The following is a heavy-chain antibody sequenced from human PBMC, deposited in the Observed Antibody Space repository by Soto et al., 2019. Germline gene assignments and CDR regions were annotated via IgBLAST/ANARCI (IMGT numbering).Heavy chain of an antibody. V-gene: IGHV3-30-3*01. CDR1: GFTFSSYA. CDR3: ARGAFLIAVADIDY. Sequence: GGSLRLSCAASGFTFSSYAMHWVRQSPGKGLEWVAVISYDGSNKYYADSVKGRFTISRDNSKNTLYLQMNSLRAEDTAVYYCARGAFLIAVADIDYWGQGTLVTVSS. J-gene: IGHJ4*02. CDR2: ISYDGSNK. D-gene: IGHD6-19*01.